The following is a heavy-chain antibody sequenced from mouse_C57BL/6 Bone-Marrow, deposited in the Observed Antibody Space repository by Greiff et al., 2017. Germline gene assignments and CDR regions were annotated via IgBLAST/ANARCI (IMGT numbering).Heavy chain of an antibody. V-gene: IGHV14-4*01. CDR3: TASHLDLWWFAY. CDR2: IDPENGDT. CDR1: GFNFKDDY. Sequence: VQLQQSGAELVRPGASVKLSCTASGFNFKDDYMHWVKQRPEQGLEWIGWIDPENGDTEYASKFQGKATITADTSSNTAYLQLSSLTSEDTAVYYCTASHLDLWWFAYWGQGTLVTGSA. J-gene: IGHJ3*01. D-gene: IGHD1-1*02.